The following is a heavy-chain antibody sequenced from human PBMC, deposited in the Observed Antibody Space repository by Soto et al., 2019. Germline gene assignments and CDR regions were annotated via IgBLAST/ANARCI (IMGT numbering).Heavy chain of an antibody. CDR1: GFTFSSYS. V-gene: IGHV3-48*01. CDR2: ISSSSRTI. Sequence: GGSLRLSCAAPGFTFSSYSMNWVRQAPGKGLEWVSYISSSSRTIYYADSVKGRFTISRDSARNSLYLQMDSLRVEDTAVYYCASEFGGVPFDYWGQGTLVTVSS. D-gene: IGHD3-16*01. CDR3: ASEFGGVPFDY. J-gene: IGHJ4*02.